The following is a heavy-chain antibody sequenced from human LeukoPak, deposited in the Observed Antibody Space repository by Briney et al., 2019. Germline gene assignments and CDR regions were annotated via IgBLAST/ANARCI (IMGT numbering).Heavy chain of an antibody. D-gene: IGHD3-10*01. CDR1: GGSISSYY. J-gene: IGHJ4*02. CDR3: ARAEAMVRGVFFDY. Sequence: SETLSLTCTVSGGSISSYYWSWIRQPAGKGLEWIGRIYTSGSTNYNPSLKSRVTISVDTSKNQFSLKLSSVTAADTAVYYCARAEAMVRGVFFDYWGQGTLVTVSS. CDR2: IYTSGST. V-gene: IGHV4-4*07.